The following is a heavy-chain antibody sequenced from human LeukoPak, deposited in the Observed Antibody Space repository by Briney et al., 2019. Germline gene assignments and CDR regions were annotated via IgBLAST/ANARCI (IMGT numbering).Heavy chain of an antibody. J-gene: IGHJ4*02. CDR3: ARDLEQQLLPPAPFHY. Sequence: PGGALRLSCAASGVTFSSYIMNWVRQGPGKGLEWVSSISSSSYIDYADSVKGRFTISRDNDKNSLYLQMNSMSAEDTAVYYCARDLEQQLLPPAPFHYWGQGTLVTVSS. D-gene: IGHD6-13*01. CDR2: ISSSSYI. CDR1: GVTFSSYI. V-gene: IGHV3-21*01.